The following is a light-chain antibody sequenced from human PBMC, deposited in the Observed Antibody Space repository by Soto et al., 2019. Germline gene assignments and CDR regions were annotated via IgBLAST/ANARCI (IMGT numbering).Light chain of an antibody. Sequence: EIVLTQSPATLSLAPGERATLSCRASQSVSSYLAWYQQKTGQAPRLLIYDASNRATGIPDRFIGSGSGTHFTLTFSSLDPEDFAFYYCQQRSNWPPLTFGGGTNVDI. CDR1: QSVSSY. J-gene: IGKJ4*01. CDR3: QQRSNWPPLT. V-gene: IGKV3-11*01. CDR2: DAS.